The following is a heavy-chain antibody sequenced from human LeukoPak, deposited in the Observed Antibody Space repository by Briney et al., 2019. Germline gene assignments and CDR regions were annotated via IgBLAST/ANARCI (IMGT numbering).Heavy chain of an antibody. J-gene: IGHJ4*02. CDR3: ARGQVTIFGVVIPFDY. CDR1: GGSFSGYY. Sequence: SETLSLTCAVYGGSFSGYYWSWIRQPPGKGLEWIGEINHSGSTNYNPSLKSRVTISVDTSKNQFSLKLSSVTAADTAVHYRARGQVTIFGVVIPFDYWGQGTLVTVSS. D-gene: IGHD3-3*01. V-gene: IGHV4-34*01. CDR2: INHSGST.